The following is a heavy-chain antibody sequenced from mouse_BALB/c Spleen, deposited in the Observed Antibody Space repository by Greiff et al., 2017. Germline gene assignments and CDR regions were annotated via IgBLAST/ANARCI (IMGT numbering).Heavy chain of an antibody. CDR1: GFTFSSFG. D-gene: IGHD3-1*01. CDR2: ISSGSSTI. J-gene: IGHJ2*01. V-gene: IGHV5-17*02. Sequence: EVNVVESGGGLVQPGGSRKLSCAASGFTFSSFGMHWVRQAPEKGLEWVAYISSGSSTIYYADTVKGRFTISRDNPKNTLFLQMTSLRSEDTAMYYCAREAGLFDYWGQGTTLTVSS. CDR3: AREAGLFDY.